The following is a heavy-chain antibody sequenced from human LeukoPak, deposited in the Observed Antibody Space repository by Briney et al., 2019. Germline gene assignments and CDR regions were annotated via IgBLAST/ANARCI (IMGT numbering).Heavy chain of an antibody. CDR3: ARHTGEGSHFQH. CDR1: GYTFTNYW. J-gene: IGHJ1*01. V-gene: IGHV5-51*01. D-gene: IGHD3-16*01. Sequence: GESLRISCKASGYTFTNYWIGWVRQMPGKGLEWMGIIYPGDSDTRYSPSFRGQVIISADKSIRTAYLQWTSLKASDTAMYYCARHTGEGSHFQHWGQGSLVTVSA. CDR2: IYPGDSDT.